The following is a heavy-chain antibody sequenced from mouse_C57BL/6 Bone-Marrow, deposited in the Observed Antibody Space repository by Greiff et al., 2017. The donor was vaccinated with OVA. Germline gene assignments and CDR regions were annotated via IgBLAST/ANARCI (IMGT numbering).Heavy chain of an antibody. CDR3: ARDETGRGYY. D-gene: IGHD4-1*01. CDR2: IYSGNGYT. V-gene: IGHV1-58*01. Sequence: EVQLQQSGAELVRPGSSVKMSCKTSGYTFTSYGINWVKQRPGQGLEWIGYIYSGNGYTEYNEKVKGQATLSSDTSSSTAYMQLSSLTSEDSAIYFSARDETGRGYYWGRGTSVTVS. CDR1: GYTFTSYG. J-gene: IGHJ4*01.